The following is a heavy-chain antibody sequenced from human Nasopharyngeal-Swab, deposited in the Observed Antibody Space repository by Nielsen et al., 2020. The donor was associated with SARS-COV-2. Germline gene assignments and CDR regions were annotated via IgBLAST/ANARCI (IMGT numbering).Heavy chain of an antibody. Sequence: GASLKISCAASGFSFSSYALHWVRQAPGKGLEWVTVISYDGNNKHYADSVKGRFTISRDNSKKTLFLQMNSLRVEDTAVYYCARGGFLEWFYYMDVWGKGTTVTVSS. J-gene: IGHJ6*03. CDR3: ARGGFLEWFYYMDV. D-gene: IGHD3-3*01. CDR2: ISYDGNNK. CDR1: GFSFSSYA. V-gene: IGHV3-30-3*01.